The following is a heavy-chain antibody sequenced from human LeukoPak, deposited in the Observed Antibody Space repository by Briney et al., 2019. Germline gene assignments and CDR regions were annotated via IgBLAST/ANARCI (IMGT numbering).Heavy chain of an antibody. CDR2: ISAYNGNT. CDR1: GYTFTSYG. Sequence: ALVKVSCKASGYTFTSYGISWVRQAPGQGLEWMGWISAYNGNTNYAQKLQGRVTMTTDTSTSTAYMELRSLRSDDTAVYYCARGLLRFLEWFRWSVGNGGSDAFDIWGQGTMVTVSS. CDR3: ARGLLRFLEWFRWSVGNGGSDAFDI. V-gene: IGHV1-18*01. J-gene: IGHJ3*02. D-gene: IGHD3-3*01.